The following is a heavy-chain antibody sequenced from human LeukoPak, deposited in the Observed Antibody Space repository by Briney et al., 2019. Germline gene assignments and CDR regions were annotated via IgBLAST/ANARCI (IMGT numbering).Heavy chain of an antibody. V-gene: IGHV3-33*01. D-gene: IGHD3-22*01. CDR1: GFTFSSFG. CDR2: FWYDGSNK. Sequence: PGKSLRLSCAASGFTFSSFGMHWVRQVPGKGLEWVAVFWYDGSNKYYADSVKGRFTISRDNSKNTLYLQMNSLRAEDTAVYYCASGTYYYDSSGYLDYWGQGTLVTVSS. CDR3: ASGTYYYDSSGYLDY. J-gene: IGHJ4*02.